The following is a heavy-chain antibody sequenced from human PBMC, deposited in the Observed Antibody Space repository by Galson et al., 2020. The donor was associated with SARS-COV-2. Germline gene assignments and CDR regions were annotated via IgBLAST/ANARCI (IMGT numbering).Heavy chain of an antibody. CDR3: ARGVSMPDN. CDR1: GFTPSSYG. V-gene: IGHV3-23*01. J-gene: IGHJ4*02. Sequence: GGSLSLSCAASGFTPSSYGMSWLRQAPGKGLEWVSGIRGSGAATYYAASVKGRFTTSRDNSKNTLYLQMNSLRAEDTAVYYCARGVSMPDNWGQGTLVTVAS. D-gene: IGHD2-2*01. CDR2: IRGSGAAT.